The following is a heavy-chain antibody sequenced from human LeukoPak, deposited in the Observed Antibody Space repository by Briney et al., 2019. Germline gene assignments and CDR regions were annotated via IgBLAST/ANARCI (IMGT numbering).Heavy chain of an antibody. CDR2: IKQDGSEK. J-gene: IGHJ4*02. CDR3: AREWQGGIAAAGTRVEGDY. Sequence: GGSLRLSCAVSGFSVGGYWMTWVRQAPGKGLEWVANIKQDGSEKNYVDSVKGRFTISRDNAENSLFLQMNSLRVEDTAVYYCAREWQGGIAAAGTRVEGDYWGQGTLVAVSS. V-gene: IGHV3-7*01. D-gene: IGHD6-13*01. CDR1: GFSVGGYW.